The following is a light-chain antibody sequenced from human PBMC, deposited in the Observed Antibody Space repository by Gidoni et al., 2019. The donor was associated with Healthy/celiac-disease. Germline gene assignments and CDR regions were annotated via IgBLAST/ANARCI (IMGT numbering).Light chain of an antibody. CDR3: MQALQTPRT. CDR2: LGS. J-gene: IGKJ1*01. CDR1: QSRLHSNGYNY. V-gene: IGKV2-28*01. Sequence: DIVMTQSPLSLPVTPGEPASISCSSSQSRLHSNGYNYLDWYLQKPGQSPQLLIYLGSNRASGVPDRFSGSGSGTDFTLKISRVEAEDVGVYYCMQALQTPRTFGQGTKVEIK.